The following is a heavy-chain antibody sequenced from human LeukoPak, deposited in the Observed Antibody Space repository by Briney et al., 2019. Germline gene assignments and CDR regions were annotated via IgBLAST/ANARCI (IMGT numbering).Heavy chain of an antibody. CDR1: GFTVSSNY. V-gene: IGHV3-66*01. Sequence: PGGSLRLSCAASGFTVSSNYMRWVRQAPGKGLEWVSVIYSGGSTYYADSVKGRFTISRDNSKNTLYLQMNSLRAEDTAVYYCARGSGYICDYDPYYFDYWGQGTLVTVSS. CDR3: ARGSGYICDYDPYYFDY. D-gene: IGHD3-22*01. CDR2: IYSGGST. J-gene: IGHJ4*02.